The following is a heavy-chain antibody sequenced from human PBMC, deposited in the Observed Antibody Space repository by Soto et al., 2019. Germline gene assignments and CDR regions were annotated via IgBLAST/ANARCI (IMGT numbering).Heavy chain of an antibody. D-gene: IGHD3-10*01. CDR2: IYWDDNK. Sequence: QITLKESGPTLVKPTQTLTLTCTFSGFSLSTSGVGVGWIRQPPGKALEWLALIYWDDNKRYSPSLKSRLTITKDTSKNQVVLTMTNMDPVDTATYYCAHSVTMVRGVQNLFDYWGQGTLVTVSS. CDR3: AHSVTMVRGVQNLFDY. V-gene: IGHV2-5*02. J-gene: IGHJ4*02. CDR1: GFSLSTSGVG.